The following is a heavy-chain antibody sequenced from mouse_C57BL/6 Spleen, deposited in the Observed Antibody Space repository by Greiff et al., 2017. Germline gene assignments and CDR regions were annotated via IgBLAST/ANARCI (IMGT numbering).Heavy chain of an antibody. CDR1: GFTFSDYG. CDR3: ARRYYYGSGDAMDY. CDR2: ISSGSSTI. D-gene: IGHD1-1*01. Sequence: EVQGVESGGGLVKPGGSLKLSCAASGFTFSDYGMHWVRQAPEKGLEWVAYISSGSSTIYYADTVKGRFTISRDNAKNTLFLQMTSLRSEDTAMYYCARRYYYGSGDAMDYWGQGTSVTVSS. V-gene: IGHV5-17*01. J-gene: IGHJ4*01.